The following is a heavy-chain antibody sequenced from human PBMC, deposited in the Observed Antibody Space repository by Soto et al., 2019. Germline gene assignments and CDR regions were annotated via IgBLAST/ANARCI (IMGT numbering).Heavy chain of an antibody. CDR3: ALTTMTFYYFDF. D-gene: IGHD4-17*01. Sequence: ASVKVSCKASGYTFTSYYMHWVRQAPGQGLEWMGVIEPSGGSKSYTQKFQGRITMTRDTSTSTVYMELSSLRSEDTAVYYCALTTMTFYYFDFWGQGTLVTVSS. J-gene: IGHJ4*02. CDR1: GYTFTSYY. CDR2: IEPSGGSK. V-gene: IGHV1-46*01.